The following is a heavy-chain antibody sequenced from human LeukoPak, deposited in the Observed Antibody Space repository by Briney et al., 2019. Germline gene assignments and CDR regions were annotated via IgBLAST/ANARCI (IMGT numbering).Heavy chain of an antibody. V-gene: IGHV4-39*01. Sequence: SETLSLTCTVSGGSIIRTSNYWGWIRQPPGQGLEWIGSIYYGGNTYYNPSLKSRVTISVDTSKNQFSLKLSSMTASDTAVYYCASTSGTNYFYAYWRQGTLVTVSS. CDR1: GGSIIRTSNY. CDR2: IYYGGNT. J-gene: IGHJ4*02. CDR3: ASTSGTNYFYAY. D-gene: IGHD1-26*01.